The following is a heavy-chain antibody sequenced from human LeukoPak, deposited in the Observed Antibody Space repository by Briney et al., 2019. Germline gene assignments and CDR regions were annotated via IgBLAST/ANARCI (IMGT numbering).Heavy chain of an antibody. J-gene: IGHJ4*02. CDR3: ARGTHFDWLEAPWADPNFDY. CDR1: GFTFSSYG. Sequence: GGSLRLSCAASGFTFSSYGMHWVRQAPGKGLEWVAFIRYDGSNKYYADSVKGRFTISRDNSKNTLYLQMGSLRAEDMAVYYCARGTHFDWLEAPWADPNFDYWGQGTLVTVSS. D-gene: IGHD3-9*01. CDR2: IRYDGSNK. V-gene: IGHV3-30*02.